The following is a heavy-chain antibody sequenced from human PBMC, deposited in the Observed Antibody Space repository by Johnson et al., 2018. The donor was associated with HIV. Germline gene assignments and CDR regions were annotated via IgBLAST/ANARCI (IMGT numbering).Heavy chain of an antibody. D-gene: IGHD2/OR15-2a*01. CDR1: GFTFSSYW. J-gene: IGHJ3*02. Sequence: VQLVESGGGLVQPGGSLRLSCAASGFTFSSYWMSWVRQAPGKGLEWVANIKQDGSEKYYVDSVKGRFTISRDNAKNSLYLQVNSLRAEDTAVYYCARENRVDAFDIWGQGTMVTVSS. CDR3: ARENRVDAFDI. V-gene: IGHV3-7*03. CDR2: IKQDGSEK.